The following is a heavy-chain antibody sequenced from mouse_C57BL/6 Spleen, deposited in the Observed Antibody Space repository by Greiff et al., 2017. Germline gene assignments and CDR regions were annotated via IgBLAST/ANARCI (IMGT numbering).Heavy chain of an antibody. V-gene: IGHV1-7*01. J-gene: IGHJ3*01. CDR3: ARGDYASRGFAY. Sequence: QVQLKQSGAELAKPGASVKLSCTASGYTFTSYWMHWVKQRPGQGLEWIGYINPSSGYTTYNQKFKDKATLTADKSSSTAYMQLSSLTYEDSAVYDCARGDYASRGFAYWGQGTLVTVSA. CDR2: INPSSGYT. D-gene: IGHD1-1*02. CDR1: GYTFTSYW.